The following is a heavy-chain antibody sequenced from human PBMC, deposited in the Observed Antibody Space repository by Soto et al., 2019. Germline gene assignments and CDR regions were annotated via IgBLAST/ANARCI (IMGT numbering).Heavy chain of an antibody. CDR1: GYTFTSSA. V-gene: IGHV1-3*01. Sequence: ASVKVSCKASGYTFTSSAIHWVRQAPGQGLEWMGWINAGNGNIKHSQKFQHRVTITRDTSASTAYMELSSLRLEDTAVYYCARDGAVAGDSNFDYWGQGTQVTVSS. J-gene: IGHJ4*02. CDR2: INAGNGNI. CDR3: ARDGAVAGDSNFDY. D-gene: IGHD6-19*01.